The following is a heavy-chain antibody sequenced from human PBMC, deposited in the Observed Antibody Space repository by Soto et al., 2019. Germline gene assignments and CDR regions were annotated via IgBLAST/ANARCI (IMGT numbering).Heavy chain of an antibody. CDR2: ISSSGSTI. J-gene: IGHJ6*03. CDR3: ARDQKILLVVKPLIYYSMDV. D-gene: IGHD3-22*01. Sequence: GGSLRLSCAASGFTFSDYYMSWIRQAPGKGLEWVSYISSSGSTIYYADSVKGRFTISRDNAKNSLYLQMNSLRAEDTAVYYCARDQKILLVVKPLIYYSMDVWGKGTTVTV. V-gene: IGHV3-11*01. CDR1: GFTFSDYY.